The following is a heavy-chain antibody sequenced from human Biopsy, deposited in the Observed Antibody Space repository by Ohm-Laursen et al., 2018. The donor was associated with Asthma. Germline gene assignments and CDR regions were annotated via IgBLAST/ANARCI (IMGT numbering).Heavy chain of an antibody. CDR3: ARQSGQDYGDSSGFDI. J-gene: IGHJ3*02. CDR2: VSSDGHNK. CDR1: GFVFSQCG. D-gene: IGHD3-22*01. V-gene: IGHV3-30*03. Sequence: SLRPSCTASGFVFSQCGMHWVRQGPGKGLEWVALVSSDGHNKYYEDSVKGRFTISRDNSRNRLYLQINRLTVEDSAVYFCARQSGQDYGDSSGFDIWGQGTKVAVSS.